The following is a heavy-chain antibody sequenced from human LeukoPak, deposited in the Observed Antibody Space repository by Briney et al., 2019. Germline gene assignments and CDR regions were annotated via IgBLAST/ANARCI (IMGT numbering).Heavy chain of an antibody. V-gene: IGHV3-48*03. D-gene: IGHD5-24*01. CDR2: IGSSGGSR. Sequence: PGGSLRLSCAASGFTFSSYEMDWVRRAPGKGLEWVSYIGSSGGSRYYADSVKGRFTSSRDNAKNSLYLQMNSLRVEDTAVYYCAREDGDAFDTWGQGTMVSVSS. CDR3: AREDGDAFDT. J-gene: IGHJ3*02. CDR1: GFTFSSYE.